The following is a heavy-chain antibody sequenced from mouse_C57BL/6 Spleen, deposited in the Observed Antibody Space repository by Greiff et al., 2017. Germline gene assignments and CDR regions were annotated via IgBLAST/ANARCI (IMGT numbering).Heavy chain of an antibody. Sequence: VQLQQSGPELVKPGASVTISCKASGYAFSSSWMNWVKQRPGKGLEWIGRIYPGDGATNYNGKFKGKATLTADNSSSTAYMQLSSLTSEDSAVXFYARNRYGNYFDDWGRGTTLTVSA. J-gene: IGHJ2*01. CDR1: GYAFSSSW. CDR3: ARNRYGNYFDD. D-gene: IGHD2-1*01. CDR2: IYPGDGAT. V-gene: IGHV1-82*01.